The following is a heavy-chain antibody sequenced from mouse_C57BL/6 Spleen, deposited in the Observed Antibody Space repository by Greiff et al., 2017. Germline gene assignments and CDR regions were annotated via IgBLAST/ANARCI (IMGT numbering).Heavy chain of an antibody. Sequence: QVQLQQPGAELVRPGSSVKLSCKASGYTFTSYWLYWVKQRPLQGLEWFSNIVPSDSETHYNQSFKDKATLTVDKSSSTTYMQLSRLTSEDSAVYYCARSENSSPQLRPWVADWGQGTLVTVSA. CDR3: ARSENSSPQLRPWVAD. J-gene: IGHJ3*01. D-gene: IGHD3-2*02. V-gene: IGHV1-52*01. CDR1: GYTFTSYW. CDR2: IVPSDSET.